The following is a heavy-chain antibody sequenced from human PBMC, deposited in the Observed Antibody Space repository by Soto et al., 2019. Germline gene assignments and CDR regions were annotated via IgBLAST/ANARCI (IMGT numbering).Heavy chain of an antibody. CDR1: GFNFRDFA. CDR2: ISGSGATT. Sequence: EVQLLQSGGGLVQPGGSLRLSCEASGFNFRDFALSWVRLAPGKGLEWVSTISGSGATTYYTDSVKGRHTISRDSSKNAVFLQMNCLRSEDTAVYYCARRGGFFDYWGQGALVTVSS. V-gene: IGHV3-23*01. CDR3: ARRGGFFDY. J-gene: IGHJ4*02. D-gene: IGHD3-16*01.